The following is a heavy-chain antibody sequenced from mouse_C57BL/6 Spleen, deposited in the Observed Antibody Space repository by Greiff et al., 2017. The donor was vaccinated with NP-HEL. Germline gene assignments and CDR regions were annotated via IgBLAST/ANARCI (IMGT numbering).Heavy chain of an antibody. CDR3: ASQGLGDYFGY. J-gene: IGHJ2*01. V-gene: IGHV1-9*01. CDR2: ILPGSGST. CDR1: GYTFTGYW. Sequence: VQLQQSGAELMKPGASVKLSCKATGYTFTGYWIEWVKQRPGHGLEWIGEILPGSGSTNYNEKFKGKATFTAEPSSNTGYMQLSSLTTEDSAIYYGASQGLGDYFGYWGQGTTLTVSS.